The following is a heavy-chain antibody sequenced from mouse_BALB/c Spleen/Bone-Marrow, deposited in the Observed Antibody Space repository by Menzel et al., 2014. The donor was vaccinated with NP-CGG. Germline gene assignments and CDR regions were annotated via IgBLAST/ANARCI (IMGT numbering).Heavy chain of an antibody. CDR1: GYAFTSYN. CDR2: IDPYNGGT. J-gene: IGHJ3*01. Sequence: EVKLMESGPELVKPGASVKVSCKASGYAFTSYNMHWVKQSHGKSLEWIGYIDPYNGGTNYNQKFKGKATLTVDKSSSTDYMHLNSLTSEDSAVYYCAREEYGRGSAYWGQGTLVTVSA. V-gene: IGHV1S135*01. CDR3: AREEYGRGSAY. D-gene: IGHD2-10*02.